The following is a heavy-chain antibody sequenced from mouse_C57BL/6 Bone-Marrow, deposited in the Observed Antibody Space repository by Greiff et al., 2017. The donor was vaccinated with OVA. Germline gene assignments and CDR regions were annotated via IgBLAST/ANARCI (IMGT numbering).Heavy chain of an antibody. CDR2: IWSGGST. V-gene: IGHV2-2*01. Sequence: VMLVESGPGLVQPSQSLSITCTVSGFSLTSYGVHWVRQSPGKGLEWLGVIWSGGSTDYNAAFISRLSISKDNSKSQVFFKMNSLQADDTAIYYCARKGYVPYYYAMDYWGQGTSVTVSS. J-gene: IGHJ4*01. D-gene: IGHD3-1*01. CDR1: GFSLTSYG. CDR3: ARKGYVPYYYAMDY.